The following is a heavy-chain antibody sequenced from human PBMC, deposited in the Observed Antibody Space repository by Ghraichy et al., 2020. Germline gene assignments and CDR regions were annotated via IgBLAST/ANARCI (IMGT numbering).Heavy chain of an antibody. V-gene: IGHV4-59*01. CDR3: ARDKPDYLLGYYGMDV. J-gene: IGHJ6*02. Sequence: SQTLSLTCTVSGGSISSYYWSWIRQPPGKGLEWIGYIYYSGSTNYNPTLKSRVTISVDTSKNQFSLKLSSVTAADTAVYYCARDKPDYLLGYYGMDVWGQGTTVTVSS. CDR1: GGSISSYY. D-gene: IGHD4-11*01. CDR2: IYYSGST.